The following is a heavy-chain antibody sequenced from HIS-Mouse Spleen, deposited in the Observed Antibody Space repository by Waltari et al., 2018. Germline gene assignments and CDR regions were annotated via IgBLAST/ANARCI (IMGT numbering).Heavy chain of an antibody. Sequence: SGFTFSSYAMSWVRQAPGKGLEWVSAISGSGGSTYYAESVKGRFTISRDNSKNTLYLQMNSLRAEDTAVYYCAKQDLGIRKNYFDYWGQGTLVTVSS. V-gene: IGHV3-23*01. D-gene: IGHD7-27*01. CDR3: AKQDLGIRKNYFDY. CDR1: GFTFSSYA. J-gene: IGHJ4*02. CDR2: ISGSGGST.